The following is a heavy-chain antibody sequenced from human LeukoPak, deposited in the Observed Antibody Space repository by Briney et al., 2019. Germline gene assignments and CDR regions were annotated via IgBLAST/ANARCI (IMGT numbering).Heavy chain of an antibody. CDR3: ARGRLGYCSNSGCSFDY. CDR1: GGTFSSYG. D-gene: IGHD2-2*01. CDR2: ITPMFRTS. J-gene: IGHJ4*02. V-gene: IGHV1-69*05. Sequence: SVKVSCKASGGTFSSYGINWVRQAPGQGLEWMGGITPMFRTSNYAQKFQGRVTITTDESASTTYMELSSLGSEDTAVYYCARGRLGYCSNSGCSFDYWGQGTLVTVSS.